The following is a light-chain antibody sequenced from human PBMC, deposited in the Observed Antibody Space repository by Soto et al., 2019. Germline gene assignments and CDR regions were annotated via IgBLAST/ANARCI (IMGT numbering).Light chain of an antibody. Sequence: EIEMTQSPATLSVTEGETVTITCRASQSISSEVAWYQQKVGQAPSLLIHRASTRASGIAARFSGSGSGTEFTLTISGLQPEDFATYYCQQYNNWPVTFGGGTKV. CDR1: QSISSE. V-gene: IGKV3-15*01. CDR2: RAS. J-gene: IGKJ4*01. CDR3: QQYNNWPVT.